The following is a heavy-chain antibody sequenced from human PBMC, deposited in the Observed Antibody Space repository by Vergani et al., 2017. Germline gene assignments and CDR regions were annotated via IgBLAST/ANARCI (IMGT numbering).Heavy chain of an antibody. V-gene: IGHV3-73*02. Sequence: EVQLVESGGGLVQPGESLKLSCATSGFTFTDSAIHWVRQTSGKGLEWIGRIRDKDYNYATVYAVSVKGRFIISRNDLKKTAYLQMNGLTTEDTAVYYCFFDFWAGVDSGDVWGKGTTVTVSS. CDR1: GFTFTDSA. D-gene: IGHD3/OR15-3a*01. CDR2: IRDKDYNYAT. J-gene: IGHJ6*04. CDR3: FFDFWAGVDSGDV.